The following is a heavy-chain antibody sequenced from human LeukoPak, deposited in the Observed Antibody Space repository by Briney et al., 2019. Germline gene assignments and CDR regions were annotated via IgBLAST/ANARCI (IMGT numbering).Heavy chain of an antibody. D-gene: IGHD3-10*01. CDR3: ARAELTYGSGSYYYGMDV. CDR2: IYYSGST. V-gene: IGHV4-39*07. J-gene: IGHJ6*02. CDR1: GGSISSSSYY. Sequence: SETLSLTCTVSGGSISSSSYYWGWIRQPPGKGLEWIGSIYYSGSTNYNPSLKSRVTISVDTSKNQFSLKLSSVTAADTAVYYCARAELTYGSGSYYYGMDVWGQGTAVTVSS.